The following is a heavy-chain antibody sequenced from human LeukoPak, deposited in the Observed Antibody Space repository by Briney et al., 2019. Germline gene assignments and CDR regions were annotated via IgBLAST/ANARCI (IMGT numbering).Heavy chain of an antibody. V-gene: IGHV4-31*03. CDR3: ARDIVHKWFDP. CDR2: IYYSGST. CDR1: GDSISSGGYY. J-gene: IGHJ5*02. Sequence: PSQTLSLTCTVSGDSISSGGYYWSWIRQHPGKGLEWIGYIYYSGSTYYNPSLKSRVTISVDTSKNQFSLKLSSVTPADTAVYYCARDIVHKWFDPWGQGTLVTVSS. D-gene: IGHD2-8*01.